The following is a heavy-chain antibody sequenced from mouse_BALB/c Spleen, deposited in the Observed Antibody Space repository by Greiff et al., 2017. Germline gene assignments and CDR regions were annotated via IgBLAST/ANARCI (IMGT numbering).Heavy chain of an antibody. Sequence: VQLQQPGAELVKPGASVKLSCKASGYTFTSYYMYWVKQRPGQGLEWIGGINPSNGGTNFNEKFKSKATLTVDKSSSTAYMQLSSLTSEDSAVYYCTRRDYYGSSQFAYWGQGTLVTVSA. J-gene: IGHJ3*01. CDR1: GYTFTSYY. CDR3: TRRDYYGSSQFAY. V-gene: IGHV1S81*02. CDR2: INPSNGGT. D-gene: IGHD1-1*01.